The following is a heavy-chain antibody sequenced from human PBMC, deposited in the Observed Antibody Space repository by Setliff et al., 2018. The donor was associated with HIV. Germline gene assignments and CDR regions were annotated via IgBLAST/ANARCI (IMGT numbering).Heavy chain of an antibody. J-gene: IGHJ4*02. CDR2: ITGSGGCT. CDR1: GFSFRSYA. Sequence: PGESLKISCKASGFSFRSYAMSWVRQAPGKGLEWVSGITGSGGCTYYADSVKGRSTISRDNSGDTLYLHINSLRAEDTAVYYCAKASRGEYYDNSGFFVTYFDYWGQGKLVTVSS. V-gene: IGHV3-23*01. D-gene: IGHD3-22*01. CDR3: AKASRGEYYDNSGFFVTYFDY.